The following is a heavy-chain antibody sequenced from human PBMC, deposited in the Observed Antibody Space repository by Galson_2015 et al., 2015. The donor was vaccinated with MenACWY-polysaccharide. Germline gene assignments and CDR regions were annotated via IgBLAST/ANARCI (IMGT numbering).Heavy chain of an antibody. Sequence: SLRLSCAASGFTVRSEYMSWVRQAPGKGLEWVSGIYSDDSTNYADSAKGRFTISRDNSKNTLYLQMNSLRAEDTAVYYCARDHHCSGGSCYTGYFYGLDVWGQGTTVTVSS. CDR1: GFTVRSEY. V-gene: IGHV3-66*01. J-gene: IGHJ6*02. D-gene: IGHD2-15*01. CDR3: ARDHHCSGGSCYTGYFYGLDV. CDR2: IYSDDST.